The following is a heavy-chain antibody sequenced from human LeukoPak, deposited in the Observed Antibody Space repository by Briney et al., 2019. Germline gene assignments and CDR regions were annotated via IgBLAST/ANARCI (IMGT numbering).Heavy chain of an antibody. CDR3: ARDRLSYSSGWYLDY. CDR1: GFTFSSFG. D-gene: IGHD6-19*01. CDR2: ISHDGNNK. Sequence: GGSLRLSCAASGFTFSSFGMHWVRQAPGKGLQWVTIISHDGNNKHYTDSVKGRFTISRDNSKNTLYLQMNSLRAEDTAVYYCARDRLSYSSGWYLDYWGQGTLVTVSS. V-gene: IGHV3-30-3*01. J-gene: IGHJ4*02.